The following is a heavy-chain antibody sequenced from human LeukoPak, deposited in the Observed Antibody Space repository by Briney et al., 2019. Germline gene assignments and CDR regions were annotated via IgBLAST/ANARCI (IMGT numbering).Heavy chain of an antibody. CDR1: GFTFSSYW. CDR3: ARDMGYGYWVVDY. CDR2: MKPDGTEK. D-gene: IGHD5-18*01. J-gene: IGHJ4*02. Sequence: PGGSLRLSCAASGFTFSSYWINWVRQAPGEGLEWVAHMKPDGTEKYYLDSVKGRFTISRDNAKNSLYLQMSSLRSEDTAVYYCARDMGYGYWVVDYWGQGTLVTVSS. V-gene: IGHV3-7*01.